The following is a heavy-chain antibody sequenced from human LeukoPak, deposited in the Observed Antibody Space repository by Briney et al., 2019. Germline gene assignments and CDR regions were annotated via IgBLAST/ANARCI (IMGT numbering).Heavy chain of an antibody. CDR3: ARDGIAVAGGGY. D-gene: IGHD6-19*01. CDR2: IYTSGST. Sequence: SETLSLTCTVSGGSISSGSYYWSWIRQPAGKGLEWIGRIYTSGSTNYNPSLKSRVTISVDTSKNQFSLKLSSVTAADTAVYYCARDGIAVAGGGYWGQGTLVTVSS. J-gene: IGHJ4*02. V-gene: IGHV4-61*02. CDR1: GGSISSGSYY.